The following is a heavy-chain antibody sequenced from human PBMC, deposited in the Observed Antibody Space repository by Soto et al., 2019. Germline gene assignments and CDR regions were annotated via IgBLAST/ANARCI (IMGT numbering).Heavy chain of an antibody. V-gene: IGHV3-21*01. CDR1: GFAFSRYG. Sequence: GGSLRLSCAASGFAFSRYGMNWIRQAPGKGLEWVSSISSSTSYIYYADSVKGRFSISRDNAKKILYLEMYALRTDDTAVYYCARDPSEGRVGNWFESWGQGTLVTVSS. J-gene: IGHJ5*01. CDR2: ISSSTSYI. CDR3: ARDPSEGRVGNWFES. D-gene: IGHD1-26*01.